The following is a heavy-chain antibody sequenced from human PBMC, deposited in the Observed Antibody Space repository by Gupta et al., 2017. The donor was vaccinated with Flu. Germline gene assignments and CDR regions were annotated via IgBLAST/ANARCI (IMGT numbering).Heavy chain of an antibody. Sequence: FIFSNYEMTWVRQAPGKGLEWISYISTTGRTTRDADSVKGRFTISRENVKNALDLHMKRLGVEDTAFYYWSRESGEWSADLDGWDLWGHGTLVKGSS. CDR3: SRESGEWSADLDGWDL. CDR1: FIFSNYE. V-gene: IGHV3-48*03. D-gene: IGHD1-26*01. J-gene: IGHJ3*01. CDR2: ISTTGRTT.